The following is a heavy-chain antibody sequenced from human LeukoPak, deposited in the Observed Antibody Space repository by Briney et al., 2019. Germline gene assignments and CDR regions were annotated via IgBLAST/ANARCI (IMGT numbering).Heavy chain of an antibody. J-gene: IGHJ6*02. CDR2: ISSSSSYI. Sequence: GGSLRLSCAASGFTFSSYSINWVRQAPGKGLEWVSSISSSSSYIYYADSVRGRFTISRDNAKSSLYLQMNSLRAEDTAVCYCARDLLSYGMDVWGQGTTVTVSS. V-gene: IGHV3-21*01. CDR3: ARDLLSYGMDV. CDR1: GFTFSSYS.